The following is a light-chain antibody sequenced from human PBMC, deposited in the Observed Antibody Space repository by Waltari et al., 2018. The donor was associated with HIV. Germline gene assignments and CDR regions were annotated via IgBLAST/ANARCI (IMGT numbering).Light chain of an antibody. Sequence: QSALTQPAPVSGSPGQSITISCTGTSSDVGSYNLVSWYQQHPGKAPKLMISEVNKRPSGVSNRFSGSKSGNTASLTISGLQAEDEADYYCSSYATAGTYVLFGGGTKLTVL. CDR1: SSDVGSYNL. CDR3: SSYATAGTYVL. V-gene: IGLV2-23*02. J-gene: IGLJ2*01. CDR2: EVN.